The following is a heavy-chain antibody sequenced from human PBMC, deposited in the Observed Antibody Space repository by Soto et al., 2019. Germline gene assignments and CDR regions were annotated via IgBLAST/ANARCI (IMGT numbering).Heavy chain of an antibody. Sequence: PSETLSLTCTVSGGSISSGDYYWSWIRQPPGKGLEWIGYISYSGNTHYNPSLKSRVTISLDTSKNQISVKLSSVTAADTAVYYCATYAGYYGMDVWGQGTTVTVSS. D-gene: IGHD2-2*01. CDR3: ATYAGYYGMDV. V-gene: IGHV4-30-4*01. CDR1: GGSISSGDYY. J-gene: IGHJ6*02. CDR2: ISYSGNT.